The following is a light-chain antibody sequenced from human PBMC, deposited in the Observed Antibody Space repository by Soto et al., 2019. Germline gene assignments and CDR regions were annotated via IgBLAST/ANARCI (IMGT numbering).Light chain of an antibody. CDR1: QGISND. CDR2: AAS. CDR3: KNYNSAPRT. Sequence: DIQMTQSPSSLSASIGDRVTISCRASQGISNDLAGYQQKPGKVPYLLIYAASTSHSGVPSRFRGSGSGTDFTLTISSLQPEDVATYYCKNYNSAPRTFGQGTKVDIK. J-gene: IGKJ1*01. V-gene: IGKV1-27*01.